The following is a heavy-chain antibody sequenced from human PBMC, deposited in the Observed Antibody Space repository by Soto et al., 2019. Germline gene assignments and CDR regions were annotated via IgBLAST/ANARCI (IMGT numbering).Heavy chain of an antibody. CDR3: ARDGLSSSTSFDY. V-gene: IGHV4-59*12. CDR2: IYYSGST. Sequence: PSETLSLTCTVSGGSISSYYWSWIRQSPGKGLEWIGYIYYSGSTKYSPSFQGQVTMSADKSINTAYLQWSSLKASDTAMYFCARDGLSSSTSFDYWGQGTLVTVSS. J-gene: IGHJ4*02. CDR1: GGSISSYY. D-gene: IGHD6-6*01.